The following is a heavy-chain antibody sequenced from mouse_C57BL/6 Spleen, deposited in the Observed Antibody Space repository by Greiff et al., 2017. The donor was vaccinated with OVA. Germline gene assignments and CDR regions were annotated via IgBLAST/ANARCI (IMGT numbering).Heavy chain of an antibody. J-gene: IGHJ3*01. CDR2: IDPEDGDT. CDR3: ARDDYGILPFAY. CDR1: GFNIKDYY. V-gene: IGHV14-2*01. D-gene: IGHD2-4*01. Sequence: SGAELVKPGASVKLSCTASGFNIKDYYMHWVKQRTEQGLEWIGRIDPEDGDTKYAPKFQGKATITADTSSNTAYLQLSSLTSEDTAVYYCARDDYGILPFAYWGQGTLVTVSA.